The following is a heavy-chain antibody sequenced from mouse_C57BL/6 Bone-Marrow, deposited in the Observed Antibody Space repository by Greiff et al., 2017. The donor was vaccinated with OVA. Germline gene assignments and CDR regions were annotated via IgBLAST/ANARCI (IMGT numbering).Heavy chain of an antibody. J-gene: IGHJ4*01. CDR2: IYPRDGST. CDR1: GYTFTSYD. Sequence: QVHVKQSGPELVKPGASVKLSCKASGYTFTSYDINWVKQRPGQGLEWIGWIYPRDGSTKYNEKFKGTATLTVDTSSSTAYMERHSLTSEDSAVYFCARGYDGYPYYYAMDYWGQGTSVTVSS. V-gene: IGHV1-85*01. D-gene: IGHD2-3*01. CDR3: ARGYDGYPYYYAMDY.